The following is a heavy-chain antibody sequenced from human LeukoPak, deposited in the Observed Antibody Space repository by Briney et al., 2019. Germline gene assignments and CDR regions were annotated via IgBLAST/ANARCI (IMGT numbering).Heavy chain of an antibody. CDR3: ATGSPRNCSSIRCYMVSYYYYYRDV. J-gene: IGHJ6*03. CDR1: GGSMRSYY. Sequence: SGTLSLTCTASGGSMRSYYWSWIRQPPGKGMDWMGYLYYSGRKNYNPTLKRRVTIQVDRSKSQFSLKLSSMTAADKAVYYCATGSPRNCSSIRCYMVSYYYYYRDVGGKGTTVTVSS. D-gene: IGHD2-2*02. V-gene: IGHV4-59*01. CDR2: LYYSGRK.